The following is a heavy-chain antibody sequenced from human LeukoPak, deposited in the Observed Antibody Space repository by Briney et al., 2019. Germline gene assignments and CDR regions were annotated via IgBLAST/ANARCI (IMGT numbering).Heavy chain of an antibody. D-gene: IGHD3-22*01. CDR3: ARDRITMIVVVILDY. J-gene: IGHJ4*02. CDR1: GFTFTNYA. Sequence: GGSLRLSCAASGFTFTNYAMSWVRQAPGKGLDWVSTISNNGGSTYYADSVKGRFTISRDNAKNSLYLQMNSLRAEDTAVYYCARDRITMIVVVILDYWGQGTLVTVSS. CDR2: ISNNGGST. V-gene: IGHV3-23*01.